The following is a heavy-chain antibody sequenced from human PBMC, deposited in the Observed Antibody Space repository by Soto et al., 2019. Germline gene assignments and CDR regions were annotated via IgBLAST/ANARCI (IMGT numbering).Heavy chain of an antibody. D-gene: IGHD2-2*01. V-gene: IGHV5-51*01. CDR2: IYPGDSDT. J-gene: IGHJ6*02. CDR3: ASNHKPPLVSGRHYYYYYGMDV. CDR1: GYSFTSYW. Sequence: HGESLKISCKGSGYSFTSYWIGWVRQMPGKGLEWMGIIYPGDSDTRYSPSFQGQVTISADKSISTAYLQWSSLKASDTAMYYCASNHKPPLVSGRHYYYYYGMDVWGQGTTVTVSS.